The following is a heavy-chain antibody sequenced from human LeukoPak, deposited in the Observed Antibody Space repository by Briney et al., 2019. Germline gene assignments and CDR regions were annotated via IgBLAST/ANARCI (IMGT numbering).Heavy chain of an antibody. CDR3: ARATAMVTDGFDY. CDR2: ISSSSSYI. CDR1: GLTFSSYS. D-gene: IGHD5-18*01. V-gene: IGHV3-21*01. J-gene: IGHJ4*02. Sequence: GGSLRLSCAASGLTFSSYSMNWVRQAPGKGLEWVSSISSSSSYIYYADSVKGRFTISRDNAKNSLYLQMNSLRAEDTAVYYCARATAMVTDGFDYWGQGTLVTVSS.